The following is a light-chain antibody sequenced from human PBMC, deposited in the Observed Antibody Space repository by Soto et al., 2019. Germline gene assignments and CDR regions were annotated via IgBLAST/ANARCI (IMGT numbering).Light chain of an antibody. CDR3: TSSSSSNTLL. Sequence: QSALTQPASVSGSPGQSITISCTGTSSDVGGYNYVSWYQQHPGKAPKLMIYEVNNRPSGVSHRFSGSKSGNTASLTISGLQSEEEADYYCTSSSSSNTLLFGGGTKLTVL. J-gene: IGLJ2*01. CDR1: SSDVGGYNY. CDR2: EVN. V-gene: IGLV2-14*01.